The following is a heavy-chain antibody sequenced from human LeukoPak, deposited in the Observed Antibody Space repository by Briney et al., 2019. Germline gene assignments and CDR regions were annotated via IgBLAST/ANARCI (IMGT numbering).Heavy chain of an antibody. J-gene: IGHJ4*02. CDR1: AGSISNSSYH. D-gene: IGHD2-8*02. CDR2: ISYSGST. Sequence: SETLSLNCTVSAGSISNSSYHWGWIRQPPGKGLEWIGSISYSGSTYYNLSLKSRVTISVDTSKNQFSLKLNSLTAADTAVYFCSRLGGVYGGYYFDYWGQGTLVTVSS. V-gene: IGHV4-39*01. CDR3: SRLGGVYGGYYFDY.